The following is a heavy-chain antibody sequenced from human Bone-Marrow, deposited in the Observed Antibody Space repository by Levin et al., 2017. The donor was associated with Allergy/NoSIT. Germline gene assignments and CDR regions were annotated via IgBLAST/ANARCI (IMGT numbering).Heavy chain of an antibody. D-gene: IGHD3-9*01. CDR2: ISGDGGVT. J-gene: IGHJ3*02. CDR3: AKGRFFGWLNAFDI. CDR1: GFTFSNYA. V-gene: IGHV3-23*01. Sequence: LAGGSLRLSCAASGFTFSNYAMTWVRQAPGKGLEWVSVISGDGGVTHYADSVKGRFTISRDSSKNTLYLQMNSLRAEDTAVYFCAKGRFFGWLNAFDIWGQGTVVTVSS.